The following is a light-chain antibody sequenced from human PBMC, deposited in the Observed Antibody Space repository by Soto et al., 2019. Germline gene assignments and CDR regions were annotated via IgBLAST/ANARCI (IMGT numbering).Light chain of an antibody. J-gene: IGKJ1*01. CDR2: SSS. Sequence: DIQMTQSPSSLSASVGDRVTITCRASQDISKHLNWYQQKPGKAPNLLIYSSSSLQSGVPSRFSGSGSGTDFTLTISSLQPEDFATFYCQQSYTATWTFGQGTKVEMK. CDR1: QDISKH. CDR3: QQSYTATWT. V-gene: IGKV1-39*01.